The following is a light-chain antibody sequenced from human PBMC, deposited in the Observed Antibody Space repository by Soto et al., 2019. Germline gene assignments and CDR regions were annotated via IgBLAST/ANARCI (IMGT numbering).Light chain of an antibody. CDR1: QSSTRW. Sequence: DIQRTQSPSTLSAAVGDRVTITCRASQSSTRWLAWYQQKPGKAPNLLIYDASSLQSGGPARFSGSGSGTEFTLTISSLQSEDFVDYYCQQYTNWPPYTFGQGTRLEIK. CDR3: QQYTNWPPYT. J-gene: IGKJ5*01. CDR2: DAS. V-gene: IGKV1-5*01.